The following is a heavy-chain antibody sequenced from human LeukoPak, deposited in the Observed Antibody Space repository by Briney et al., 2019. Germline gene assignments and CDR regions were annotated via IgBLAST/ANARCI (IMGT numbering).Heavy chain of an antibody. J-gene: IGHJ5*02. CDR1: GFTFSSYS. CDR3: ARDLRVVAYFDP. Sequence: GGSLRPSCAASGFTFSSYSMNWVRQAPGKGLEWVSSISSSSSYIYYADSVKGRFTISRDNAKNSLYLQMNSLRAEDTAVYYCARDLRVVAYFDPWGQGTLVTVSS. V-gene: IGHV3-21*01. D-gene: IGHD3-10*01. CDR2: ISSSSSYI.